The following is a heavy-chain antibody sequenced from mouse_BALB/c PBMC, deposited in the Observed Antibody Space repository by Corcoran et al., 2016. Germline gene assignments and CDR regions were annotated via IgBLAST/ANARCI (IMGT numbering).Heavy chain of an antibody. J-gene: IGHJ2*01. CDR3: ATLYYPFDY. V-gene: IGHV3-6*02. Sequence: DVQLQESGPGLVKPSQSLSLTCSVTGYSLTSGYYWNWIRQFPGNKLEWMGYISYDGSNNYNPSLKNRISITRDTSKNQFFLKLNSVTTEDTATYYGATLYYPFDYWGQGTTLTVSS. CDR1: GYSLTSGYY. D-gene: IGHD1-1*01. CDR2: ISYDGSN.